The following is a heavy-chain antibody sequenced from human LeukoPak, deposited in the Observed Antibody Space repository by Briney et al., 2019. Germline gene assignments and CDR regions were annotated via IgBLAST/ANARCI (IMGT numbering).Heavy chain of an antibody. CDR1: GGSISSSTYY. CDR3: ARHLRGSHFDY. J-gene: IGHJ4*02. Sequence: SEYLSLTCTVSGGSISSSTYYWAWIRQPPGKGLEWIGYFSYIESTNYNPSLRSRVTISVDTSKNQFSLKLSSVTAADTAYYYCARHLRGSHFDYWGQGTLVTVCS. V-gene: IGHV4-61*05. CDR2: FSYIEST. D-gene: IGHD5-24*01.